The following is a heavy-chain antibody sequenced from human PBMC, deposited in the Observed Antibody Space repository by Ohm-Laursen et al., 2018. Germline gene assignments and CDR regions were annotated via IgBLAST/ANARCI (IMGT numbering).Heavy chain of an antibody. Sequence: SLRLSCAATGFTFSNYEMNWVRQAPGKGLEWVSYISSSGSTIYYADSVKGRFTISRDNAKNSPYLQMNSLRAEDTAVYYCAKRHLTYYYDSSGYYHDYWGQGTLVTVSS. CDR3: AKRHLTYYYDSSGYYHDY. V-gene: IGHV3-48*03. D-gene: IGHD3-22*01. CDR1: GFTFSNYE. CDR2: ISSSGSTI. J-gene: IGHJ4*02.